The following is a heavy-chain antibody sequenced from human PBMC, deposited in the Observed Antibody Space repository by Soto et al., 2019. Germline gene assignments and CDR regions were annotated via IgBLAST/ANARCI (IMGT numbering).Heavy chain of an antibody. Sequence: GGSLRLSCAASGFTFSDYYMSWIRQAPGKGLEWVSYISSSGSTIYYADSVKGRFTISRDNAKNSLYLQMNSLRAEDTAVYYCARDEAEGGYYYYGMDVWGQGTTVTVSS. CDR1: GFTFSDYY. CDR3: ARDEAEGGYYYYGMDV. CDR2: ISSSGSTI. V-gene: IGHV3-11*01. D-gene: IGHD3-16*01. J-gene: IGHJ6*02.